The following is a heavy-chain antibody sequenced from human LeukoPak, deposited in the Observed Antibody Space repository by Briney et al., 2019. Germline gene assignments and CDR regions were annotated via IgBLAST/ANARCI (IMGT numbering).Heavy chain of an antibody. D-gene: IGHD4-17*01. CDR1: GGTFSSYA. V-gene: IGHV1-69*05. CDR2: IIPIFGTA. Sequence: SVEVSCKASGGTFSSYAISWVRQAPGQGLEWMGGIIPIFGTANYAQKFQGRVTITTDESTSTAYMELSSLRSEDTAVYYCARVPSGDYAEGAFDIWGQGTMVTVSS. CDR3: ARVPSGDYAEGAFDI. J-gene: IGHJ3*02.